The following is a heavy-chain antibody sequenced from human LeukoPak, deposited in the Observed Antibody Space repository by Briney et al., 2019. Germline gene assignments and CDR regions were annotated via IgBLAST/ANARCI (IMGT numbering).Heavy chain of an antibody. Sequence: PGGSLRLSCAASGFTFSSYGMHWVRQAPGKGLEWVAFIRYDGSNKYYADSVKGRFTISRDNSKNTLYLQMNSLRAEDTAVYYCAKALYGSGSYYTVDYWGQGTLVTVSS. D-gene: IGHD3-10*01. CDR2: IRYDGSNK. CDR3: AKALYGSGSYYTVDY. J-gene: IGHJ4*02. V-gene: IGHV3-30*02. CDR1: GFTFSSYG.